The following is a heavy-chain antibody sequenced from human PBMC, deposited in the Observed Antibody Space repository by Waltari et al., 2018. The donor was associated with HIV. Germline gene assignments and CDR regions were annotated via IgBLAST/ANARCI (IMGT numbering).Heavy chain of an antibody. CDR2: INHSGST. CDR3: ARKSSLRAAGTRQWLVAGPFDY. V-gene: IGHV4-34*01. Sequence: QVQLQQWGAGLLKPSETLSLTCAVYGGSFSGYYWSWIRQPPGKGLEWIGEINHSGSTNYNPSLKSRVTISVDTSKNQFSLKLSSVTAADTAVYYCARKSSLRAAGTRQWLVAGPFDYWGQGTLVTVSS. D-gene: IGHD6-19*01. J-gene: IGHJ4*02. CDR1: GGSFSGYY.